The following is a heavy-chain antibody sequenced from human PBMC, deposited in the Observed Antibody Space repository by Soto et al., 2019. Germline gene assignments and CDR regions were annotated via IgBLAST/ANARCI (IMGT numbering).Heavy chain of an antibody. Sequence: QVQLVQSGAEVKKPGSSVKVSCKASGGTFSSYAISWVRQAPGQGLEWMGGIIPIFCTANYAQKFQGRVTITADESTSTAYMELSSLRSEDTAVYYCARLGVVVVAAGRSFDPWGQGTLVTVSS. CDR2: IIPIFCTA. V-gene: IGHV1-69*01. J-gene: IGHJ5*02. CDR1: GGTFSSYA. CDR3: ARLGVVVVAAGRSFDP. D-gene: IGHD2-15*01.